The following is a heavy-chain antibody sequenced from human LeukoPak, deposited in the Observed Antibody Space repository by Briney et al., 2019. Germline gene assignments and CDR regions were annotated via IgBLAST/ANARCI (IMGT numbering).Heavy chain of an antibody. CDR3: ARDEGYDSSGFPSDY. J-gene: IGHJ4*02. V-gene: IGHV1-18*01. D-gene: IGHD3-22*01. CDR2: ISAYNGNT. CDR1: GYTFTSYG. Sequence: ASVKVSCKASGYTFTSYGISWVRHAPGQGLEWMGWISAYNGNTNYAQKLQGRVTMTTDTSTSTAYMELRSLTSDDTAVYYCARDEGYDSSGFPSDYWGQGSLVTVSS.